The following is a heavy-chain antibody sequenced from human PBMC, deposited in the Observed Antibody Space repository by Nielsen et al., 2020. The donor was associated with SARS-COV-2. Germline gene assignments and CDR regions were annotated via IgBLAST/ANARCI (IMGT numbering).Heavy chain of an antibody. J-gene: IGHJ4*02. V-gene: IGHV1-18*04. CDR2: ISGYNGNT. CDR3: AREGGIAVAGLDY. CDR1: GYTFTNHG. Sequence: ASVKVSCKPSGYTFTNHGFNWVRRAPGRGFEWLAWISGYNGNTNYAQKLQGRVTMTTDTSASTAYMELRSLRSDDTAVYYCAREGGIAVAGLDYWGQGTLVTVSS. D-gene: IGHD6-19*01.